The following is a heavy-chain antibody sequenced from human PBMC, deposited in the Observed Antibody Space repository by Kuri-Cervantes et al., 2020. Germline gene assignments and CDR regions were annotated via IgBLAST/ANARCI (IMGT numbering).Heavy chain of an antibody. D-gene: IGHD2-2*01. CDR1: GGSFSGYY. CDR3: ARGGSEVVPAAIERGLCYGMDV. Sequence: SETLSLTCAVYGGSFSGYYWSWIRQPPGKGLEWIGEINHSGSTNYNPSLKSRVTISVDTSKNQFSLKLSSVTAADTAVYYCARGGSEVVPAAIERGLCYGMDVWGQGTTVTVSS. V-gene: IGHV4-34*01. J-gene: IGHJ6*02. CDR2: INHSGST.